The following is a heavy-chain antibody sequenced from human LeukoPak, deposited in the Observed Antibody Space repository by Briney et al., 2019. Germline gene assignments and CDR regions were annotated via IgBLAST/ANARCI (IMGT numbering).Heavy chain of an antibody. D-gene: IGHD6-13*01. CDR3: AKTRIAAAGHFDY. J-gene: IGHJ4*02. CDR2: INQDGAEK. CDR1: GFTFSSYW. Sequence: PGGSLRLSCAASGFTFSSYWMTWVRQAPGKGLEWVANINQDGAEKYYADSVKGRFTISRDNSKNTLYLQMNSLRAEDTAVYYCAKTRIAAAGHFDYWGQGTLVTVSS. V-gene: IGHV3-7*01.